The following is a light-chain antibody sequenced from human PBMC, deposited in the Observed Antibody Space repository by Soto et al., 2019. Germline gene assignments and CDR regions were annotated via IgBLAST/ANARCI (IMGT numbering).Light chain of an antibody. J-gene: IGKJ5*01. Sequence: EIVLTQSPATLSLSPGERATLSCRASQSVASYLAWFQQKPGQAPRLLIYDASNRATGIPARFRGSGSGTDFTLTISSLEPEDSAVYYCQRRTNGPPSITFGQGTRLEIK. CDR1: QSVASY. CDR3: QRRTNGPPSIT. V-gene: IGKV3-11*01. CDR2: DAS.